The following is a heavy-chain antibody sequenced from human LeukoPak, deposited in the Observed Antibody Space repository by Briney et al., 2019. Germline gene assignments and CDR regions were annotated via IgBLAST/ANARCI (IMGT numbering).Heavy chain of an antibody. Sequence: GGSLRLSCAASGFTVSSNYMNWVRQAPGKGLEWVSYISSSSSTIYYADSVQGRFTISRDNAKNSLYLQMNSLRAEDTAVYYCAREKYSSSSFGYWGQGTLVTVSS. V-gene: IGHV3-48*01. D-gene: IGHD6-6*01. CDR3: AREKYSSSSFGY. CDR2: ISSSSSTI. J-gene: IGHJ4*02. CDR1: GFTVSSNY.